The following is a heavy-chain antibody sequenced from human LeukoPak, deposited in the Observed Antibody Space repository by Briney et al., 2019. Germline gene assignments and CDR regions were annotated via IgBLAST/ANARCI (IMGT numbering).Heavy chain of an antibody. Sequence: ASVKVSCKASGYTFINYDINWVRQATGQGLEWMGWMNPYRGNTGYAQKFQGRVTITRNTSISTAYMELSSLRSEDTAVYYCARTAAHIPSYYYYMDVWGKGTTVIVSS. V-gene: IGHV1-8*03. J-gene: IGHJ6*03. CDR1: GYTFINYD. CDR3: ARTAAHIPSYYYYMDV. D-gene: IGHD6-13*01. CDR2: MNPYRGNT.